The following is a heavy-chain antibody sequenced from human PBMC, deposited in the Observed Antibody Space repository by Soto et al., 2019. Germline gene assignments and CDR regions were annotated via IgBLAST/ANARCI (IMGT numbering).Heavy chain of an antibody. CDR2: IWYDGNTK. CDR1: GFTFNSYG. V-gene: IGHV3-33*01. Sequence: QIQLVESGGGVVQPGRSLRLSCTASGFTFNSYGFNWVRQAPGKGLEWVSVIWYDGNTKYYADSVKGRFTIYRDNLRSTVYLQMNSLTAEDTAVYYCARPLVAPVAGPYYYGMDVGGQGTTVTVSS. CDR3: ARPLVAPVAGPYYYGMDV. D-gene: IGHD6-19*01. J-gene: IGHJ6*02.